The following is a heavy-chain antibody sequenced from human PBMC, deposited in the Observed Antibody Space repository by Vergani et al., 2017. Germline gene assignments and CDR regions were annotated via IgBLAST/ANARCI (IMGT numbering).Heavy chain of an antibody. J-gene: IGHJ4*02. V-gene: IGHV3-30*18. CDR1: GFTFSSYG. Sequence: QVQLVESGGGVVQPGRSLRLSCAASGFTFSSYGMHWVRQAPGKGLEWVAVISYDGSNKYYADSVKGRFTISRDNSKNTLYLQMNSLRAEDTAVYYCANIAVAGETFDYWGQGTLVTGSS. D-gene: IGHD6-19*01. CDR2: ISYDGSNK. CDR3: ANIAVAGETFDY.